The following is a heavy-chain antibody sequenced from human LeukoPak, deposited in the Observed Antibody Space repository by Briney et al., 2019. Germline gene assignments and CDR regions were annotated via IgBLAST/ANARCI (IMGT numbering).Heavy chain of an antibody. J-gene: IGHJ4*02. CDR3: ARRRYYYGSGSYSNIDY. Sequence: SETLSLTCTVSGGSISSSSYYWGWIRQPPGKGLEWIGGIYYSGSTYYNPSLESRVTISVDTSKNQFSLKLSSVTAADTAVYYCARRRYYYGSGSYSNIDYWGQGTLVTVSS. CDR1: GGSISSSSYY. D-gene: IGHD3-10*01. CDR2: IYYSGST. V-gene: IGHV4-39*01.